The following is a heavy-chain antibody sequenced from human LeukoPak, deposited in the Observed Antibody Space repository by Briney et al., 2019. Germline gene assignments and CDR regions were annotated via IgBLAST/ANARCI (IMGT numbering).Heavy chain of an antibody. CDR3: AKDLELRFLEWLRPFDY. Sequence: GGSLRLSCAASGFTFSSYSMNWVRQAPGKGLEWVSSISSSSSYIYYADSVKARFTISRDNSKNTLYLQMNSLRAEDTAVYYCAKDLELRFLEWLRPFDYWGQGTLVTVSS. V-gene: IGHV3-21*04. D-gene: IGHD3-3*01. J-gene: IGHJ4*02. CDR1: GFTFSSYS. CDR2: ISSSSSYI.